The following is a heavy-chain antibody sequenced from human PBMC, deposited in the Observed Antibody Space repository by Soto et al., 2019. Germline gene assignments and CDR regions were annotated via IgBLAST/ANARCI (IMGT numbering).Heavy chain of an antibody. Sequence: GGSLRLSCAASGFTFSSYGMHWVRQAPGKGLEWVAVISYDGSNKYYADSVKGRFTISRDNSKNTLYLQMNSLRAEDTAVYYCAKDNWGGDSYGPGYNWFDPWGQGTPVTVSS. CDR3: AKDNWGGDSYGPGYNWFDP. CDR2: ISYDGSNK. CDR1: GFTFSSYG. J-gene: IGHJ5*02. D-gene: IGHD2-21*02. V-gene: IGHV3-30*18.